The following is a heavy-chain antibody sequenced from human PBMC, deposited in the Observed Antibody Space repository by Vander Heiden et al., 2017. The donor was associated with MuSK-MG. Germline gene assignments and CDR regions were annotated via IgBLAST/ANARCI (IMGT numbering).Heavy chain of an antibody. CDR2: IYWNDDK. CDR1: GFSFSTSGVG. J-gene: IGHJ4*02. Sequence: QITLKESGPTLVKPTQTLTLTCTLSGFSFSTSGVGVGWIRQPPGKALEWLALIYWNDDKRYKPSVETRLTITKDTSKNQVVLKMTNMHPVDTATYYCAHRRLTRLSVYFDYWGQGTLVTISS. V-gene: IGHV2-5*01. CDR3: AHRRLTRLSVYFDY. D-gene: IGHD1-1*01.